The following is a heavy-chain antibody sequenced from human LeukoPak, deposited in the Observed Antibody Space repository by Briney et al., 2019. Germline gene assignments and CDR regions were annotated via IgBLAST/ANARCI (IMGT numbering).Heavy chain of an antibody. CDR1: GYTFGSDD. V-gene: IGHV1-46*01. CDR2: INPSGGST. D-gene: IGHD3-16*01. Sequence: GASVKVSCKASGYTFGSDDINWVRQAPGQGLEWMGIINPSGGSTSYAQKFQGRVTMTRDMSTSTVYMELSSLRSEDTAVYYCASLRRHGYWGQGTLVTVSS. J-gene: IGHJ4*02. CDR3: ASLRRHGY.